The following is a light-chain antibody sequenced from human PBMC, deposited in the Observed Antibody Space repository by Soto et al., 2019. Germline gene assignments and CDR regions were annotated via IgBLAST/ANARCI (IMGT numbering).Light chain of an antibody. CDR1: QSINAF. Sequence: DIQMTQSPSSLSASVGDRVTISCRASQSINAFLTWYQQKPGEAPRLLIYGASNLQGGVPSRFSGSGSGTDFTLTISSLQPEDFALYYCQQRYSIPFTFGQGTKLEIK. V-gene: IGKV1-39*01. J-gene: IGKJ2*01. CDR3: QQRYSIPFT. CDR2: GAS.